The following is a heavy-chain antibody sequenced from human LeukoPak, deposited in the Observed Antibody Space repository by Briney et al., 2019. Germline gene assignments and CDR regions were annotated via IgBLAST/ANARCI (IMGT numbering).Heavy chain of an antibody. Sequence: HSGGSLRLSCAASGFTFNTYAITWVRQAPGKGLEWVSGISASGGTTYYADSVKGRFTISRDNSKNSLYLQMNSLRAEDTAVYYCARDPRWSGEWLYYYYYGMDVWGQGTTVTVSS. D-gene: IGHD3-16*01. CDR2: ISASGGTT. J-gene: IGHJ6*02. CDR1: GFTFNTYA. CDR3: ARDPRWSGEWLYYYYYGMDV. V-gene: IGHV3-23*01.